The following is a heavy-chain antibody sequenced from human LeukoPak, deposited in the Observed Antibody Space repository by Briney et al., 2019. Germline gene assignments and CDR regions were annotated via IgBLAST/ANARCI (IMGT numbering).Heavy chain of an antibody. V-gene: IGHV3-21*05. D-gene: IGHD2-2*01. CDR2: INSGGDDI. J-gene: IGHJ4*02. CDR3: ARDTIQPGLIDD. Sequence: GGSLRLSCAASGFSFSPYAMNWVRQAPGKGLEWISYINSGGDDIHYAASVRGRFTISRDDAGNTLFLQLSSLRAEDTAVYYCARDTIQPGLIDDWGQGTLVTVSS. CDR1: GFSFSPYA.